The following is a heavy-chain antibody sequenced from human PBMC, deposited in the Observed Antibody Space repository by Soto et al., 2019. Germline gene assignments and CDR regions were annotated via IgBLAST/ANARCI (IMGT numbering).Heavy chain of an antibody. J-gene: IGHJ4*02. CDR1: GFTFSSYS. CDR2: ISSSSSYI. V-gene: IGHV3-21*01. CDR3: ASYQRIQLWHLR. Sequence: GGSLRLSCAASGFTFSSYSMNWVRQAPGKGLEWVSSISSSSSYIYYADSVKGRFTISRDNAKNSLYLQMNSLRAEDTAVYYCASYQRIQLWHLRWGQGTLVTVSS. D-gene: IGHD5-18*01.